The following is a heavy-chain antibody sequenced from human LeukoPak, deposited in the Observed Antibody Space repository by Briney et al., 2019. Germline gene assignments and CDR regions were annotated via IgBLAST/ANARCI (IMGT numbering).Heavy chain of an antibody. CDR1: GFTFGSYS. Sequence: GGSLRLSCAASGFTFGSYSMNWVRQAPGKGLEWVSSISSSSSYIYYADSVKGRFTISRDNAKNSLYLQMNSLRAEDTAVYYCARDVSGWFDYWGQGTLVTVSS. V-gene: IGHV3-21*01. CDR3: ARDVSGWFDY. J-gene: IGHJ4*02. CDR2: ISSSSSYI. D-gene: IGHD6-19*01.